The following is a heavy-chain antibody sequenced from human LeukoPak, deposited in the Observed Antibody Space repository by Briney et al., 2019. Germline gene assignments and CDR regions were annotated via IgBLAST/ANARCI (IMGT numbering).Heavy chain of an antibody. Sequence: GGSLRLSCAASGFTFSSYAMSWVRQAPGKGLEWVSAISGSGGSTYYADSVKGRFTISRDNSKNTLYLQMNSLRAEDTAVYYCAKDHGMIVVVMTLVDGGQGTLVTVSS. CDR3: AKDHGMIVVVMTLVD. J-gene: IGHJ4*02. CDR2: ISGSGGST. D-gene: IGHD3-22*01. CDR1: GFTFSSYA. V-gene: IGHV3-23*01.